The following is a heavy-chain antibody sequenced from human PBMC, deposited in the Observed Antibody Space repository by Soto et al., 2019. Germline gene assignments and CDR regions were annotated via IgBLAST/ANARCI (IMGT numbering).Heavy chain of an antibody. CDR3: AKARGAMVRGAAFYFDY. CDR2: ITGSGGST. Sequence: LRLSCAASGFTFTIYAMSWVRQAPGKGLEWVSAITGSGGSTYYADSVKGRFTISRDNSKNTLYLQMNSLRAEDTAVYYCAKARGAMVRGAAFYFDYWGQGTLVTVSS. J-gene: IGHJ4*02. V-gene: IGHV3-23*01. CDR1: GFTFTIYA. D-gene: IGHD3-10*01.